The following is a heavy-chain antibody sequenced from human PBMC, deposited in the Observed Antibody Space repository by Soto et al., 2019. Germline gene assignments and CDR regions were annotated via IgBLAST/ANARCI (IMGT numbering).Heavy chain of an antibody. Sequence: SETLSLTCTVSGGSISSSSYYWGWIRQPPGKGLEWIGSIYYSGSTYYNPSLKSRVTISVDTSKNQFSLKLSSVTAADTAVYYCAIEYCSGGSCYWDVRDNWFDPWGQGTLVTVSS. CDR1: GGSISSSSYY. V-gene: IGHV4-39*01. CDR2: IYYSGST. J-gene: IGHJ5*02. D-gene: IGHD2-15*01. CDR3: AIEYCSGGSCYWDVRDNWFDP.